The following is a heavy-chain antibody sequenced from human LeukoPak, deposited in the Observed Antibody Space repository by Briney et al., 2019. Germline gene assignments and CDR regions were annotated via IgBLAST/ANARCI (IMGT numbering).Heavy chain of an antibody. J-gene: IGHJ5*01. Sequence: ASVKVTCKASGGTFSSHAMNWVRRAPGQGLEWMGGVIPILDITDYAQKFQGRLTITADKSTGTGYMELSSLRSEDSAVYYCAVLSDGAYCGGDCFYLDSWGQGTLVTVSS. CDR3: AVLSDGAYCGGDCFYLDS. D-gene: IGHD2-21*02. V-gene: IGHV1-69*10. CDR2: VIPILDIT. CDR1: GGTFSSHA.